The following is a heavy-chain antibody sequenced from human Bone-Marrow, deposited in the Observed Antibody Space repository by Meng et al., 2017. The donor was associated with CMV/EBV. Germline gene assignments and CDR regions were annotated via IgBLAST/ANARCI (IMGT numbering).Heavy chain of an antibody. D-gene: IGHD6-6*01. V-gene: IGHV5-51*01. J-gene: IGHJ5*02. Sequence: GESLKISCKGSGYSFTSYWIGWVRQMPGKGLEWMGIMYPGDSDTRYSPSFQGQVTISADTSITSAYLQWSSLKASDTDMYYCAKQAARLFMGRSDPWGQGTLVTVSS. CDR2: MYPGDSDT. CDR1: GYSFTSYW. CDR3: AKQAARLFMGRSDP.